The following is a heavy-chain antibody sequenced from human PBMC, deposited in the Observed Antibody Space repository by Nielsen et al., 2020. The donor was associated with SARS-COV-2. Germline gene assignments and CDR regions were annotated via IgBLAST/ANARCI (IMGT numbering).Heavy chain of an antibody. CDR2: TYYRSKWYN. CDR1: GDSVSSNSAA. Sequence: SETLSLTCAISGDSVSSNSAAWNWIRQSPSRGLEWLGRTYYRSKWYNDYAVSVKSRITINPDTSKNQFSLHLNSVTPEDTAVYYCAREGGGIAAAAVLDYYYYYMDVWGKGTTVTVSS. V-gene: IGHV6-1*01. D-gene: IGHD6-25*01. J-gene: IGHJ6*03. CDR3: AREGGGIAAAAVLDYYYYYMDV.